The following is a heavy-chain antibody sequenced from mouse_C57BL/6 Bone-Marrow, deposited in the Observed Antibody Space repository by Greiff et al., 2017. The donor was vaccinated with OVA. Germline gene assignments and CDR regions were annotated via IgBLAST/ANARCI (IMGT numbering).Heavy chain of an antibody. J-gene: IGHJ4*01. CDR1: GYTFTDYN. V-gene: IGHV1-22*01. CDR3: ARERPYDYDGAMDY. CDR2: INPNNGGT. Sequence: EVKLQESGPELVKPGASVKMSCKASGYTFTDYNMHWVKQSHGKSLEWIGYINPNNGGTSYNQKFKGKATLTVNKSSSTAYMELRSLTSEDSAVYYCARERPYDYDGAMDYWGQGTSVTVSS. D-gene: IGHD2-4*01.